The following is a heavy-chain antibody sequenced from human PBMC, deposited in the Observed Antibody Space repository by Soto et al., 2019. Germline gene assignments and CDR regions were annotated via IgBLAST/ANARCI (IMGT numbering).Heavy chain of an antibody. D-gene: IGHD3-10*01. CDR2: ISSSSSYI. V-gene: IGHV3-21*01. Sequence: PGGSLRLSCAASGFTFSSYSMNWVRQAPGKGLEWVSSISSSSSYIYYADSVKGRFTISRDNAKNSLYLQMNSLRAEDTAVYYCARDPPTFGSGSYHYYGMDVWGQGTTVTVSS. CDR1: GFTFSSYS. J-gene: IGHJ6*02. CDR3: ARDPPTFGSGSYHYYGMDV.